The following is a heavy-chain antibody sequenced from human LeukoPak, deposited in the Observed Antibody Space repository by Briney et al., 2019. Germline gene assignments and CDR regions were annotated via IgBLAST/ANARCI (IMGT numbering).Heavy chain of an antibody. CDR3: ASLRYSSSWNYGMDV. J-gene: IGHJ6*02. Sequence: SETLSLTCAVSGGSISSGGYSWSWIRRPPGKGLEWIGYIYHSGSTYYNPPLKSRVTISVDRSKNQFSLKLSSVTAADTAVYYCASLRYSSSWNYGMDVWGQGTTVTVSS. D-gene: IGHD6-13*01. CDR2: IYHSGST. CDR1: GGSISSGGYS. V-gene: IGHV4-30-2*01.